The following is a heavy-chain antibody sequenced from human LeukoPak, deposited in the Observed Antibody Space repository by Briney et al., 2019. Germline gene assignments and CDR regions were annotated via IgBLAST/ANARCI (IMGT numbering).Heavy chain of an antibody. CDR2: IKQDGSEK. V-gene: IGHV3-7*01. CDR1: GFTFSSYW. D-gene: IGHD3-22*01. Sequence: SGGSLRLSCAASGFTFSSYWMSWVRQAPGKGLEWVANIKQDGSEKYYVDSVKGRFTISRDNAKNSLYLQMNSLRAEDTAVYYCASRESSGYSYYFDYWGQGTLVTVSS. CDR3: ASRESSGYSYYFDY. J-gene: IGHJ4*02.